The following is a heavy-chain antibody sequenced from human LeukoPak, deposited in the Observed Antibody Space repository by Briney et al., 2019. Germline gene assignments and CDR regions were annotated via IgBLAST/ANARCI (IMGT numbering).Heavy chain of an antibody. V-gene: IGHV1-2*02. J-gene: IGHJ4*02. CDR2: IIPNSGDT. Sequence: GASVKVSCKASGYXFTGYYIHWVRQAPGQGLEWMGVIIPNSGDTTYAQKFQDRVTMTRDTSISTAYMELSSLRSDDTAVYFCARTLYCSGGSCYGFDSWGQGTLVTVSS. D-gene: IGHD2-15*01. CDR3: ARTLYCSGGSCYGFDS. CDR1: GYXFTGYY.